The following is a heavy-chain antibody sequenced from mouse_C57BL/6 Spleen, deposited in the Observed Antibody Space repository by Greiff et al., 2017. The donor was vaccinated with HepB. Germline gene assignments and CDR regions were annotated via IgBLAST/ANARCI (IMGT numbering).Heavy chain of an antibody. V-gene: IGHV2-9*01. CDR3: AKGGYYGRRDYAMDY. CDR2: IWGGGST. CDR1: GFSLTSYG. Sequence: VQLQESGPGLVAPSQSLSITCTVSGFSLTSYGVDWVRQPPGKGLEWLGGIWGGGSTNYTSAPMSRLSISKDNTKSQVFLKRNSHQTDDTAMYYCAKGGYYGRRDYAMDYWGQVASVTVSS. D-gene: IGHD1-1*01. J-gene: IGHJ4*01.